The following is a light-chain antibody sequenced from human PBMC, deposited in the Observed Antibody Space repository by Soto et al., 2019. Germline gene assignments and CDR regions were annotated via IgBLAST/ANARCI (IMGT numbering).Light chain of an antibody. J-gene: IGKJ1*01. Sequence: DIQLTQSPSSLSASVGDRVTITCRASESVSNSLNWYQQQPGKAPKLLIHDASTLQTGVPSRISGRGSWTDFTLAITRLQAVDFATYYCQQTYSTPWTFGHGTRVDI. CDR3: QQTYSTPWT. CDR1: ESVSNS. V-gene: IGKV1-39*01. CDR2: DAS.